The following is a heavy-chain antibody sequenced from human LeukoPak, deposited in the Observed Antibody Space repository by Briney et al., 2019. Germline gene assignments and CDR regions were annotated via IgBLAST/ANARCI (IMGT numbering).Heavy chain of an antibody. V-gene: IGHV4-34*01. CDR3: ARVFEWNYYYYMDV. J-gene: IGHJ6*03. CDR2: INHSGST. Sequence: PSETLSLTCAVYGGSFSGYYWSWIRQPPGKGLEWIGEINHSGSTNYNPSLKSRVTISVDTSKNQFSLKLSSVTAADTAVYYCARVFEWNYYYYMDVWGKGTTVTVSS. D-gene: IGHD3-3*01. CDR1: GGSFSGYY.